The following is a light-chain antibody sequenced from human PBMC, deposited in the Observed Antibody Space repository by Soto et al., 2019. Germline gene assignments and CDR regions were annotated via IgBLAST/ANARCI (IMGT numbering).Light chain of an antibody. CDR3: QQYNNWPPSIT. Sequence: DIVLTQSPATLSLSPGDGATISCRVSQSVSSYLAWYQQKPGQAPRLLIYGASTRATGIPARFSGSGSGTEFTLTISSLQSEDFAVYYCQQYNNWPPSITFGQGTRLEIK. CDR2: GAS. CDR1: QSVSSY. V-gene: IGKV3-15*01. J-gene: IGKJ5*01.